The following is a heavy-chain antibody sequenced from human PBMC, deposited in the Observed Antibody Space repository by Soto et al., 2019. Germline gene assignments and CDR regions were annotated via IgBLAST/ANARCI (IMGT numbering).Heavy chain of an antibody. CDR2: INPSGGFT. CDR1: GYTFTDYY. J-gene: IGHJ4*02. CDR3: AREWVRGFREYCFDS. Sequence: QVQLVQSGAEVKKPGASVKVSCEASGYTFTDYYIHWVRQAPGQGLEWMGIINPSGGFTSYAQKLQGRGAMTRDTSSSTVYMELRSVTSDYTAVYDGAREWVRGFREYCFDSWGQGTLVTVSS. D-gene: IGHD3-10*01. V-gene: IGHV1-46*01.